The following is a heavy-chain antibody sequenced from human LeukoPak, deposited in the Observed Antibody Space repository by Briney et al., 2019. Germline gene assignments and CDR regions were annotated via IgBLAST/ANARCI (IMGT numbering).Heavy chain of an antibody. J-gene: IGHJ4*02. D-gene: IGHD6-13*01. V-gene: IGHV3-43*01. CDR2: LNWEGETT. Sequence: GGSLRLSCAASGCDLNDYTMHWVRQAPGKGLEWVALLNWEGETTYYADSVRGRFIISRDISRDSLYLQMDSLRSEDTAFYYCTRDSEPRREAAAGLDHWGQGTLVTVSS. CDR1: GCDLNDYT. CDR3: TRDSEPRREAAAGLDH.